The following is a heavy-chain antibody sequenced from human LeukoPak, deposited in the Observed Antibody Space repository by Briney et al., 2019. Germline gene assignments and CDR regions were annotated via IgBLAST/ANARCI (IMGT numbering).Heavy chain of an antibody. CDR2: ISAYNGNT. D-gene: IGHD6-13*01. Sequence: ASVKVSCKASGYTFTSYGISWVRQAPGQGLEWMGWISAYNGNTNYAQKLQGRVTMTTDTSTSTAYMELRSLRSEDTAVSYCAREGQYSSSWYLDYWGQGTLVTVSS. CDR3: AREGQYSSSWYLDY. V-gene: IGHV1-18*01. J-gene: IGHJ4*02. CDR1: GYTFTSYG.